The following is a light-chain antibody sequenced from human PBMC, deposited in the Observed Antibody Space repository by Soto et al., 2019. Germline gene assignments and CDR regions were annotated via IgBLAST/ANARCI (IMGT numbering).Light chain of an antibody. CDR3: QQYNNWPPHT. J-gene: IGKJ2*01. Sequence: EIVMTQSPATLSVSPGERATLSCRASQSVSSNLAWYQQKPGQAPRLLIYGASTRATGIPARFSGSGSGTEFTLYISSLQAEDFAVYYCQQYNNWPPHTFGQGTKLEIK. CDR1: QSVSSN. CDR2: GAS. V-gene: IGKV3-15*01.